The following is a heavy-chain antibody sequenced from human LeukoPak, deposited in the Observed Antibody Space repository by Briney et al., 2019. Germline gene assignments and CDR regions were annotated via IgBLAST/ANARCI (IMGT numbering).Heavy chain of an antibody. Sequence: GGSLTLSCAASGFTFSSYAMSWVRQAPGKGLEWVSGIGATGVSTFYGDSVKGRFTMSRDNSKNTLYLRMDSLRAEDTSVYYCAKDQGGYSAYGHLDYWGQGTLVTVPS. CDR3: AKDQGGYSAYGHLDY. D-gene: IGHD5-12*01. V-gene: IGHV3-23*01. CDR2: IGATGVST. CDR1: GFTFSSYA. J-gene: IGHJ4*02.